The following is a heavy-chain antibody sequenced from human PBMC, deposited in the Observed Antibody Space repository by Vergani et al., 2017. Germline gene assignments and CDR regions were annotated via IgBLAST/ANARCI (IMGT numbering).Heavy chain of an antibody. J-gene: IGHJ6*03. CDR3: AKEGIFGVVIPPGRYMDV. V-gene: IGHV3-30*18. D-gene: IGHD3-3*01. Sequence: VQLLESGGGLVQPGGSLRLSCAASGFTFSSYAMSWVRQAPGKGLEWVAVISYDGSNKYYADSVKGRFTISRDNSKNTLYLQMNSLRAEDTAVYYCAKEGIFGVVIPPGRYMDVWGKGTTVTVSS. CDR1: GFTFSSYA. CDR2: ISYDGSNK.